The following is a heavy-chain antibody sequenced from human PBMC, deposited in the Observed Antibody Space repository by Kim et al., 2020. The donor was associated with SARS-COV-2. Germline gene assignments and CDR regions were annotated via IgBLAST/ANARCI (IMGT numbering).Heavy chain of an antibody. D-gene: IGHD2-15*01. CDR1: GYSFTSYW. CDR2: IYPGDSDT. J-gene: IGHJ2*01. V-gene: IGHV5-51*01. CDR3: ARLYGGKPPRELYENWYFDL. Sequence: GESLKISCKGSGYSFTSYWIGWVRQMPGKGLEWMGIIYPGDSDTRYSPSFQGQVTISADKSISTAYLQWSSLKASDTAMYYCARLYGGKPPRELYENWYFDLWGRGTLVTVSS.